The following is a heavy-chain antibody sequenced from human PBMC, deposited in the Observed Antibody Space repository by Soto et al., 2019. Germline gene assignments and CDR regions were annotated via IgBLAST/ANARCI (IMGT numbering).Heavy chain of an antibody. Sequence: QVQLQEPGPGLVKPSETLSLTCTVSGGSISNYYWNWIRQPAGKGLEWIGRIYSSGTTIYNPTLESRATMSLDTSKNQFSLKLRSVTAADTAVYFCARFHPFRGTSSPNAFDIWGQGTMVTVSS. D-gene: IGHD1-26*01. CDR3: ARFHPFRGTSSPNAFDI. CDR2: IYSSGTT. V-gene: IGHV4-4*07. CDR1: GGSISNYY. J-gene: IGHJ3*02.